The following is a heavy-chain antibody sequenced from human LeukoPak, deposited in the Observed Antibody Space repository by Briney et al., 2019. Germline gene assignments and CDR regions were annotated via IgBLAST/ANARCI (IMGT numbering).Heavy chain of an antibody. V-gene: IGHV4-4*07. D-gene: IGHD3-10*01. CDR1: GGSISSYY. CDR2: IYTSGST. Sequence: SETLSLTCTVSGGSISSYYWSWIRQPAGKGLEWIGRIYTSGSTNYNPSLKSRVTMSVDTSKNQFSLKLSSVTAADTAVYYCARDRPYGSGSFDAFDIWGQGTMVTVSS. J-gene: IGHJ3*02. CDR3: ARDRPYGSGSFDAFDI.